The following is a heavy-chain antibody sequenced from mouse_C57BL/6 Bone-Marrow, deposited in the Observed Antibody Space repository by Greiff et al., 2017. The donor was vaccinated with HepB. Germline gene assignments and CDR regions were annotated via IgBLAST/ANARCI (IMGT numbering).Heavy chain of an antibody. V-gene: IGHV1-81*01. J-gene: IGHJ1*03. CDR3: ARKIDYYGSRNWYFDV. Sequence: VMLVESGAELARPGASVKLSCKASGYTFTSYGISWVKQRTGQGLEWIGEIYPRSGNTYYNEKFKGKATLTADKSSSTAYMELRSLTSEDSAVYFCARKIDYYGSRNWYFDVWGTGTTVTVSS. D-gene: IGHD1-1*01. CDR2: IYPRSGNT. CDR1: GYTFTSYG.